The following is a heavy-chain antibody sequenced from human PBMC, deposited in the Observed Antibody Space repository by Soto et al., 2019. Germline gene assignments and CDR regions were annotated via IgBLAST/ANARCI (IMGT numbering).Heavy chain of an antibody. Sequence: EVQLVESGGGLVQPGGSLRLSCAASGFTFSLYSMSWVRQAPGKGLEWVSYISRSSTGIHYADSVKGRFTISRDDATNSMQLQMNSLRDGDMAVYYCARAVTWGLDVWGQGTTVSISS. J-gene: IGHJ6*02. D-gene: IGHD3-10*01. V-gene: IGHV3-48*02. CDR2: ISRSSTGI. CDR1: GFTFSLYS. CDR3: ARAVTWGLDV.